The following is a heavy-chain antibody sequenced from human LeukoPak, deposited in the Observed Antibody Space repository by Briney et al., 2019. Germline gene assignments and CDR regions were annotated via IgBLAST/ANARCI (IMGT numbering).Heavy chain of an antibody. CDR3: ARGLLGSSSWHGDWFDP. D-gene: IGHD6-13*01. CDR2: INHSGST. CDR1: GGSISSYY. Sequence: SETLSLTCTVSGGSISSYYWSWIRQPPGKGLEWIGEINHSGSTNYNPSLKSRVTISVDTSKNQFSLKLSSVTAADTAVYYCARGLLGSSSWHGDWFDPWGQGTLVTVSS. V-gene: IGHV4-34*01. J-gene: IGHJ5*02.